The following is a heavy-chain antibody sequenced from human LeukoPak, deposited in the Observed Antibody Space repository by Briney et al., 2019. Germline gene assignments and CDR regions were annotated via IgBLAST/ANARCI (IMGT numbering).Heavy chain of an antibody. CDR3: ARSLGYCSGGSCLPGDWFDP. CDR1: GYTFTGYY. V-gene: IGHV1-2*02. J-gene: IGHJ5*02. CDR2: INPNSGGT. D-gene: IGHD2-15*01. Sequence: ASVKVSCKASGYTFTGYYMHWVRQAPGQGPEWMGWINPNSGGTNYAQKFQGRVTMTRDTSISTAYMELSRLRSDDTAVYYCARSLGYCSGGSCLPGDWFDPWGQGTLVTVSS.